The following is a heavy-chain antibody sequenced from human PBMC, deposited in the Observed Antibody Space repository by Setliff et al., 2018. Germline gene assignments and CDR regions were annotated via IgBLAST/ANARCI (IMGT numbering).Heavy chain of an antibody. D-gene: IGHD1-26*01. J-gene: IGHJ4*02. V-gene: IGHV5-51*01. CDR1: GYRFSSYW. Sequence: GESLKISCKGSGYRFSSYWIGWVRQMPGKGLEWIGIIFPADSDTRYSPSFQGQVTISADKSISTAYVQWRSLKASDTGMYYCAREHVSGHAEYWGQGTLVTVSS. CDR3: AREHVSGHAEY. CDR2: IFPADSDT.